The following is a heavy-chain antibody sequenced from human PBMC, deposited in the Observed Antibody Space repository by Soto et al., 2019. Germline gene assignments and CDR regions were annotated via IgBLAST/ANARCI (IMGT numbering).Heavy chain of an antibody. CDR1: GGTFSSYA. CDR3: AREIRSEWLSSTAWFDP. V-gene: IGHV1-69*01. CDR2: IIPIFGTA. Sequence: QVQLVQSGAEVKKPGSSVKVSCKASGGTFSSYAISWVRQAPGQGLEWMGGIIPIFGTANYAQKFQGRVTITADESTSTADMELSSLRSEDTAVYYCAREIRSEWLSSTAWFDPWGQGTLVTVSS. J-gene: IGHJ5*02. D-gene: IGHD3-3*01.